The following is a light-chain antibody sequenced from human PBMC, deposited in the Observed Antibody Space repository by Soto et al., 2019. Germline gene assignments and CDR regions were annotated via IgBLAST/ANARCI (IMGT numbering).Light chain of an antibody. V-gene: IGLV2-14*03. CDR2: DVT. CDR3: NSYTSGTTPYV. J-gene: IGLJ1*01. CDR1: SSDVGAYNY. Sequence: QSALTQPASVSGSPGQSITISCTGSSSDVGAYNYVSWYQHHPDKAPKLVIYDVTNRPSGVSNRFSGSKSGNTASLTISGLQAEDEADYYCNSYTSGTTPYVFVTGTKLTVL.